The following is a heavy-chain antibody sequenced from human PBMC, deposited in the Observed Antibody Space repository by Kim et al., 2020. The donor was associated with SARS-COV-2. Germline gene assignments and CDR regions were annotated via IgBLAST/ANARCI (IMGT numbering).Heavy chain of an antibody. J-gene: IGHJ4*02. CDR3: AKDVGRAAAGIGAN. CDR1: GFTFDDYA. D-gene: IGHD6-13*01. Sequence: GGSLRLSCAASGFTFDDYAMHWVRQAPGKGLEWVSGISWNSGSIGYADSVKGRFTISRDNAKNSLYLQMNSLRAEDTALYYCAKDVGRAAAGIGANWGQGTLVTVSS. CDR2: ISWNSGSI. V-gene: IGHV3-9*01.